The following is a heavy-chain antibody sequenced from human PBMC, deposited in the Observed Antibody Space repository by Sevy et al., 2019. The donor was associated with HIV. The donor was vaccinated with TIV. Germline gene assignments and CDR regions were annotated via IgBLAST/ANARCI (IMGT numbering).Heavy chain of an antibody. D-gene: IGHD3-10*01. CDR2: INPNSGGT. V-gene: IGHV1-2*02. CDR3: ARDYYGSGSYPPFDY. J-gene: IGHJ4*02. CDR1: GYTFTGYY. Sequence: ASVKVSCKASGYTFTGYYMHWVRQAPGQGLEWMGWINPNSGGTNYAQKVQGRVTMTRDTSISTAYMELSRLRSDDTAVYYCARDYYGSGSYPPFDYWGQGTLVTISS.